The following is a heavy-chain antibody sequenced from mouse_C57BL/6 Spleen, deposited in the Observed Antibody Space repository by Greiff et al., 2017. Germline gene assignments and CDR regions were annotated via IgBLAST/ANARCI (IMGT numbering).Heavy chain of an antibody. Sequence: VKLQQSGAELARPGASVKLSCKASGYTFTSYGISWVKQRTGQGLEWIGEIYPRSGNTYYNEKFKGKATLTADKSSSTAYMELRSLTSEDSAVYFCATEALDSSGYGFAYWGQGTLVTVSA. V-gene: IGHV1-81*01. J-gene: IGHJ3*01. CDR2: IYPRSGNT. CDR3: ATEALDSSGYGFAY. CDR1: GYTFTSYG. D-gene: IGHD3-2*02.